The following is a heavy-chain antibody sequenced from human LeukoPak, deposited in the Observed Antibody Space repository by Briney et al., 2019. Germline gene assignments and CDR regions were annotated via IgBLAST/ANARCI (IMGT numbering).Heavy chain of an antibody. CDR2: IKQDGSEK. D-gene: IGHD3-10*01. V-gene: IGHV3-7*01. CDR1: GFTFSSYW. Sequence: GGSLRLSCAASGFTFSSYWMSWVRQAPGKGLEWVANIKQDGSEKYYVDSVKGRFTISRDNAKNSLYLQMNGLRAEDTAVYYCAREGYYYGSGSRHPIDYWGQGTLVTVSS. CDR3: AREGYYYGSGSRHPIDY. J-gene: IGHJ4*02.